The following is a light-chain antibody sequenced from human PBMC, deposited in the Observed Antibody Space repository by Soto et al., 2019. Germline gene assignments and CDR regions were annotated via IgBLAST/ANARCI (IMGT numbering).Light chain of an antibody. CDR2: AAS. Sequence: ANQMTLSPSSLSASVGDRVTITCRASQGIRNDLGCYQQKPGKAPKLLIYAASSLQSGVPSRFSGSGSGTDFTLTISSLQPEDFATYYCLQAYYYPRTLAQGTKVDIK. CDR3: LQAYYYPRT. V-gene: IGKV1-6*01. J-gene: IGKJ1*01. CDR1: QGIRND.